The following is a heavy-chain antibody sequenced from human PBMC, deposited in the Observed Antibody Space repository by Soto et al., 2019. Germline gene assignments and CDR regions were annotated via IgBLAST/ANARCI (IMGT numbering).Heavy chain of an antibody. CDR1: GFTFSSYG. V-gene: IGHV3-33*01. Sequence: GGSLRLSCAASGFTFSSYGMHWVRQAPGKGLEWVAVIWYDGSNKYYADSVKGRFTISRDNSKNTLYLQMNSLRAEDTAVYYCARHGSIIPSFDYWGQGTLVTVSS. CDR3: ARHGSIIPSFDY. CDR2: IWYDGSNK. D-gene: IGHD6-13*01. J-gene: IGHJ4*02.